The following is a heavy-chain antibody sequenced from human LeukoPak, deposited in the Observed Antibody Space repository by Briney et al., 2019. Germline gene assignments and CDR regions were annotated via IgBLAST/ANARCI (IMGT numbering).Heavy chain of an antibody. J-gene: IGHJ4*02. Sequence: GGSLRLSCAASGFTLDDYGMSWVRHGPGKGLEWVSGINWNGGSTAYADSVKGRFIISRDNANNSLYLQMNSQRAEDAALYYCARATDTGRYYFDYWGQGPLVTVSS. CDR2: INWNGGST. CDR1: GFTLDDYG. CDR3: ARATDTGRYYFDY. D-gene: IGHD5-18*01. V-gene: IGHV3-20*04.